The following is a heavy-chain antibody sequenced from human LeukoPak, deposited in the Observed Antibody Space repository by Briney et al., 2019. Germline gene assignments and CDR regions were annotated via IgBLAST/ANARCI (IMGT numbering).Heavy chain of an antibody. CDR2: IAVGGGTT. V-gene: IGHV3-23*01. CDR1: GFTFSSSE. CDR3: AKTIPDWYFDL. J-gene: IGHJ2*01. D-gene: IGHD5-24*01. Sequence: GGSLRLSCAASGFTFSSSELSWVRQAPGKGLEWVSAIAVGGGTTYADAVVGRFIISRDNSKNTLYLQMSSLRAEDTAIYHCAKTIPDWYFDLWGQGALVTVSS.